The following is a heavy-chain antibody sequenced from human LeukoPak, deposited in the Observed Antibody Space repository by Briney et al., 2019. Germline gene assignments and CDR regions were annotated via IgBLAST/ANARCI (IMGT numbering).Heavy chain of an antibody. D-gene: IGHD5-12*01. J-gene: IGHJ6*02. Sequence: ASVTVSRKCSGYTFTGYYMHWVRQPPGQGLEWMGWINPNSGGTNYAQKFQGRVTMTRDTSISTAYTELSRIRSDDTAVYYCARDRLEATKYYYYYYGMDVGGQGTTVTVSS. CDR3: ARDRLEATKYYYYYYGMDV. CDR2: INPNSGGT. CDR1: GYTFTGYY. V-gene: IGHV1-2*02.